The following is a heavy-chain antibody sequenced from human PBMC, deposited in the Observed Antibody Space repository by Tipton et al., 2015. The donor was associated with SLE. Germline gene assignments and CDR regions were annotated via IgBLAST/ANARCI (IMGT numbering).Heavy chain of an antibody. CDR1: GGSISSSSYY. V-gene: IGHV4-39*07. Sequence: LRLSCTVSGGSISSSSYYWGWIRQPPGKGLEWIGNIYYSGSTYYNPSLKSRVTISVDTSKNQFSLKLSSVTAADTAVYYCARDGRSGTVSYGVLVYWGQGTLVTVSS. J-gene: IGHJ4*02. D-gene: IGHD1-26*01. CDR3: ARDGRSGTVSYGVLVY. CDR2: IYYSGST.